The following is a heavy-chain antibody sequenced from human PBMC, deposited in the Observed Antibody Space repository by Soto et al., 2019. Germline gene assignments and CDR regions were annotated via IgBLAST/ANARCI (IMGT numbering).Heavy chain of an antibody. Sequence: SVKVSCKASGGTFSSYTISWVRQAPGQGLEWMGRIIPILGIANYAQKFQGRVTITADKSTSTAYMELSSLRSEDTAVYYCARASDIVVVVAADPERAFDIWGQGTMVTVSS. CDR1: GGTFSSYT. J-gene: IGHJ3*02. V-gene: IGHV1-69*02. D-gene: IGHD2-15*01. CDR3: ARASDIVVVVAADPERAFDI. CDR2: IIPILGIA.